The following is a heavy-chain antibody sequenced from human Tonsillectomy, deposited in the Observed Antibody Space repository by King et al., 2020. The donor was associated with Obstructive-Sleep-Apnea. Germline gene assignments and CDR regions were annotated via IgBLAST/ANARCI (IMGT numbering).Heavy chain of an antibody. CDR3: ARDNELRYFDWLPKQIDY. D-gene: IGHD3-9*01. CDR2: ISSSSSYI. V-gene: IGHV3-21*01. J-gene: IGHJ4*02. Sequence: EVQLVESGGGLVKPGGSLRLSCAASGFTFSSYSMNWVRQAPGKGLEWVSSISSSSSYIYYADSVKGRFTISRDNAKNSLYLQMNSLRAEDTAVYYCARDNELRYFDWLPKQIDYWGQGTLVTVSS. CDR1: GFTFSSYS.